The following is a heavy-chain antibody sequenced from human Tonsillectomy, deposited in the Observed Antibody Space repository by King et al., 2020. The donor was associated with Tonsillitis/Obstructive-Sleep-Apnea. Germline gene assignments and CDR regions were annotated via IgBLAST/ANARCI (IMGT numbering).Heavy chain of an antibody. CDR3: AREHSAMSEYSPIWFDP. D-gene: IGHD5-18*01. CDR2: LYYDGTNK. J-gene: IGHJ5*02. Sequence: VQLVESGGGVVQPGRSLRLSCAASGFTFSSYGMHWVRQAPGKGLEWVAFLYYDGTNKYYADSVMGRFTISRDNSKNTVYLQMNSLRAEDTAVYYCAREHSAMSEYSPIWFDPWGQGTLVTVSS. V-gene: IGHV3-33*01. CDR1: GFTFSSYG.